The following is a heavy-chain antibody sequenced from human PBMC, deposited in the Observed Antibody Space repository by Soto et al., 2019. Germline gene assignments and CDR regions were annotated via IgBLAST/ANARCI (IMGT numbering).Heavy chain of an antibody. J-gene: IGHJ4*02. Sequence: GGSLRLSCTASGFTFSSYWMHWVRQAPGKGLVWVSRINSDGSSTSYADSVKGRFTISRDNAKNTLYLQMNSLRAEDTAVYYCARADFTEYGHYLIEAHYSGPGPRLTVSS. CDR1: GFTFSSYW. CDR3: ARADFTEYGHYLIEAHY. V-gene: IGHV3-74*01. CDR2: INSDGSST. D-gene: IGHD4-17*01.